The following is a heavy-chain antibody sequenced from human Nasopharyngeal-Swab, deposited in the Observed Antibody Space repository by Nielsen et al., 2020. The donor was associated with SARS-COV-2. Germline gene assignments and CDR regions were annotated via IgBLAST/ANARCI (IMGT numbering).Heavy chain of an antibody. CDR2: IWYDGSNK. CDR3: ARASKTGAAAGLHPFGN. Sequence: GGSLRLSCAASGFTFSSYGMHWVRQAPGKGLEWVAVIWYDGSNKYYADSVKGRFTISRDNSKNTLYLQMNSLRAEDTAVYYCARASKTGAAAGLHPFGNWGQGTLVTVSS. CDR1: GFTFSSYG. J-gene: IGHJ4*02. V-gene: IGHV3-33*01. D-gene: IGHD6-13*01.